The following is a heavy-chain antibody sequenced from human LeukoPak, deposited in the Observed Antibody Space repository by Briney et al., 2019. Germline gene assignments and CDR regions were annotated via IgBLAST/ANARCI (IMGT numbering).Heavy chain of an antibody. Sequence: LSGGSLRLSCAASGFTFSSHDLHWVRQAAGKGLEWVSTIGTTGDTFYPDSVKGRFTISRESAKNSLYLQMNSLRAGDTAVYYCARDLRGYRYGGFPYFYGMDVWGQGTTVTVSS. CDR2: IGTTGDT. J-gene: IGHJ6*02. D-gene: IGHD5-18*01. CDR3: ARDLRGYRYGGFPYFYGMDV. CDR1: GFTFSSHD. V-gene: IGHV3-13*01.